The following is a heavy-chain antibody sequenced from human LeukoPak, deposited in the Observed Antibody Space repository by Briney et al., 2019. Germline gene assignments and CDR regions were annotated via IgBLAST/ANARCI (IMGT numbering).Heavy chain of an antibody. CDR1: GGSISSSNW. CDR3: ARFRLRSARYYYYMDV. V-gene: IGHV4-4*02. J-gene: IGHJ6*03. CDR2: IYHSGST. Sequence: PSETLSLTCAVSGGSISSSNWWSLVRQPPGKGLEWIGEIYHSGSTNYNPSLKSRVTISVDKSKNQFSLKLSSVTAADTAVYYCARFRLRSARYYYYMDVWGKETTVTVSS. D-gene: IGHD4-17*01.